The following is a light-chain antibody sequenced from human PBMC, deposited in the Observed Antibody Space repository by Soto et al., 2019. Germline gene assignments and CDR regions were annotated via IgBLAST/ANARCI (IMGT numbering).Light chain of an antibody. CDR2: DAS. Sequence: ELVLTQSPATLSLSPGERATLSCGASQSVSSYLAWYQQKPGQAPRLLIYDASNRATGIPARFSGSGSGTDFTLTISSLEPEDFAVYYCQQHSNWPPITFGQGTRLDIK. J-gene: IGKJ5*01. V-gene: IGKV3-11*01. CDR3: QQHSNWPPIT. CDR1: QSVSSY.